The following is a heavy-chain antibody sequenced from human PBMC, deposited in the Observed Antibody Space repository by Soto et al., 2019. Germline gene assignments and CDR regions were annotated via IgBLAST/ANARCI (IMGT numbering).Heavy chain of an antibody. Sequence: GVSMRLSCAASGLIFSNYKMHLVRQAPGKGLVWVSRINTDGSIIDYADSVKGRFTVSRDNAKNTLYLQMNSLRADDTAVYYCARDTDGLHYWGQGTLVTVSS. CDR3: ARDTDGLHY. CDR2: INTDGSII. J-gene: IGHJ4*02. V-gene: IGHV3-74*01. CDR1: GLIFSNYK.